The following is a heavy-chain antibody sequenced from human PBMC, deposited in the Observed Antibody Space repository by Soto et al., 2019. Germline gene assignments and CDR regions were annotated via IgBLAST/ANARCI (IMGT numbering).Heavy chain of an antibody. V-gene: IGHV1-69*02. J-gene: IGHJ3*01. CDR1: GGTFDSYS. D-gene: IGHD6-13*01. CDR3: TTGAWGGRQHLVRDAFDF. CDR2: VAPIFDFS. Sequence: QVQLVQSGAAVKKPGSSVRVSCKASGGTFDSYSISWVRQAPGQGFEWVGKVAPIFDFSRYAPKFQGRVTSTADKSTRTAYMDESGLKSEDTAVYYCTTGAWGGRQHLVRDAFDFWGQGTKVSVSS.